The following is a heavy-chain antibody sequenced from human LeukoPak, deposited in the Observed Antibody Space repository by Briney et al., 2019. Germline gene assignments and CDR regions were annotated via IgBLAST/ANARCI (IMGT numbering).Heavy chain of an antibody. CDR2: IYYSGST. CDR1: SGSISGHY. D-gene: IGHD6-19*01. J-gene: IGHJ4*02. V-gene: IGHV4-59*11. Sequence: SETLSLTCTVSSGSISGHYWSWIRQPPGEGLEWIGNIYYSGSTNYNPSLESRVTISVDTSKNQFSLKLSSVTAADTAVYYCARHSSGCYYVDYWGQGTLVTVSS. CDR3: ARHSSGCYYVDY.